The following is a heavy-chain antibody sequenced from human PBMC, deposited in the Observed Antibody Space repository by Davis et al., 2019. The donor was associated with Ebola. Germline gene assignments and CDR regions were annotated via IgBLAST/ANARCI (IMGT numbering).Heavy chain of an antibody. Sequence: GGSLRLSCTASGSTFTIYAMSWVRQAPGKGLEWVSLIGGGGDDTYYPDSMKGRFTISRDNGRNMLFQQMNSLRAEDTAVYFCAKDSRGYNKPFNFWGQGTLTTVSS. J-gene: IGHJ4*02. CDR2: IGGGGDDT. D-gene: IGHD5-18*01. CDR1: GSTFTIYA. CDR3: AKDSRGYNKPFNF. V-gene: IGHV3-23*01.